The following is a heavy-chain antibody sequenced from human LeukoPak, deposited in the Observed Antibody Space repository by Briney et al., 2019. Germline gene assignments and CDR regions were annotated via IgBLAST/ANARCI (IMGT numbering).Heavy chain of an antibody. CDR3: AREGYGSGRAELHF. Sequence: ASVKVSCKASGYTFTSFDITWVRQAPGQGLEWMGWMSPTNGSTGYAQKFQGRVTMTRDTSINTAYLELSSLRSDDTAVYYCAREGYGSGRAELHFWGQGALVTVSS. CDR2: MSPTNGST. CDR1: GYTFTSFD. J-gene: IGHJ4*02. D-gene: IGHD3-10*01. V-gene: IGHV1-8*01.